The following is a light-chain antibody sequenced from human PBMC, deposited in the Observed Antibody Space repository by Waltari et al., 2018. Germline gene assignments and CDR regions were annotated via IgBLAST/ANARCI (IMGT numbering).Light chain of an antibody. CDR1: QSVGRY. Sequence: EIVLTQSPGTLSFSPGERSTLSCRASQSVGRYLAWYQQKPGQAPRLLIYDASTRATGIPDRFSGSGSGTDFSLTISRLESEDFAVYYCQKYVNLPATFGQGTKVEIK. V-gene: IGKV3-20*01. CDR2: DAS. CDR3: QKYVNLPAT. J-gene: IGKJ1*01.